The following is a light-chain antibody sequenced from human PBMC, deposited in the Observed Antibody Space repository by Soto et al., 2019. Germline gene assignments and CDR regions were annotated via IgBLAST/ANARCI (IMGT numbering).Light chain of an antibody. CDR1: SSDVGGYNY. CDR3: SSYAGSNNFVV. Sequence: HSALTQPPSASGSPGQSVTISCTGTSSDVGGYNYVSWYQQHRGKAPKLMIYEVSKRPSGVPDRFSGSKSGNTASLTVSGLQAEDEADYYCSSYAGSNNFVVFGSGTKLNVL. J-gene: IGLJ2*01. V-gene: IGLV2-8*01. CDR2: EVS.